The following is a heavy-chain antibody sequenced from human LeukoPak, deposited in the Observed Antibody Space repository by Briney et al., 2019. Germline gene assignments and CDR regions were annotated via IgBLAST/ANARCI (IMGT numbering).Heavy chain of an antibody. CDR1: GYTFTSYY. CDR3: ARGHGVPTAIYGMDV. J-gene: IGHJ6*02. CDR2: INPSGGST. D-gene: IGHD2-2*01. Sequence: ASVKVSCKASGYTFTSYYMHWVRQAPGQGLEWMGIINPSGGSTTYAQKFQGSVTMSRDTSTSTVYMELSSLRSEDTAVYYCARGHGVPTAIYGMDVWGQGTTVTVSS. V-gene: IGHV1-46*01.